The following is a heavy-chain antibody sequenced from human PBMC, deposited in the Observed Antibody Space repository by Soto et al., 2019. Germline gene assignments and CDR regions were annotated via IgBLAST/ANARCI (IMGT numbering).Heavy chain of an antibody. CDR1: GFIFSNYG. D-gene: IGHD6-13*01. V-gene: IGHV3-30*18. J-gene: IGHJ4*02. Sequence: QVQLVESGGGVVQPGRSLRLSCAASGFIFSNYGMHWVRQAPGKGLEWVAVISYDGSNKYYADSVKGRFTISRDNSKNXLYLQTNSLRPEDTAVYYCAKDDPPKQQLDGRIDYWGQGTLVTVSS. CDR2: ISYDGSNK. CDR3: AKDDPPKQQLDGRIDY.